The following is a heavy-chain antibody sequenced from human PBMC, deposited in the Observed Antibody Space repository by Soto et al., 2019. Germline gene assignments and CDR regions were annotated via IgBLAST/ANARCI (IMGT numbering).Heavy chain of an antibody. CDR3: ARAGRMVRGVIIRWFDP. Sequence: QVQLKESGPGLVKPSQTLSLPCTVSGGSISSGGYYWSWIRPHPGKGLGWIGYIYYSGSTYYNPSLKSRVTTSVDTSKTQFSLKLSSVTAADTAVYYCARAGRMVRGVIIRWFDPWGQGTLVTVSS. CDR2: IYYSGST. J-gene: IGHJ5*02. V-gene: IGHV4-31*03. D-gene: IGHD3-10*01. CDR1: GGSISSGGYY.